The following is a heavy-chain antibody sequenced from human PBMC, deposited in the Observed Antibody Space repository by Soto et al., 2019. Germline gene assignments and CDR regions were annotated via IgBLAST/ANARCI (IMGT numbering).Heavy chain of an antibody. D-gene: IGHD2-15*01. CDR2: IKQDGSEK. CDR3: AREGCSGGSCYSAYYYYGMHV. Sequence: LRLSCAASGFTVSSYWMSWVRQAPGKGLDWVANIKQDGSEKYYVDSVKGRFTISRDNAKNSLYLQMNSLRAEDTAVYYCAREGCSGGSCYSAYYYYGMHVWGQGNKVNVYS. J-gene: IGHJ6*02. V-gene: IGHV3-7*01. CDR1: GFTVSSYW.